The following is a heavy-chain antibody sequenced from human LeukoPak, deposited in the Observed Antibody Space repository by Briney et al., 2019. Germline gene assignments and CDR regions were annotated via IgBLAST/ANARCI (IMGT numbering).Heavy chain of an antibody. CDR1: GFTFSSYW. J-gene: IGHJ6*02. CDR3: AKSVTTLRYYYGMDV. V-gene: IGHV3-7*03. D-gene: IGHD4-17*01. Sequence: GGSLRLSCAASGFTFSSYWMSWVRQAPGKGLEWVVNIKQDGSEKYYVDSVKGRFTISRDNAKNSLYLQMNSLRAEDTALYYCAKSVTTLRYYYGMDVWGQGTTVTVSS. CDR2: IKQDGSEK.